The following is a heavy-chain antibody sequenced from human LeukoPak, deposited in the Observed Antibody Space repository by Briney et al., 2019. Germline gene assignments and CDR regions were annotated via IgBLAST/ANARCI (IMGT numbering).Heavy chain of an antibody. CDR2: ISAYNGNT. D-gene: IGHD2-15*01. J-gene: IGHJ5*02. V-gene: IGHV1-18*01. Sequence: EASVKVSCKASGYTFNSYGISWARQAPGQGLEWMGWISAYNGNTNYAQNLQGRVTMTTDTSTSTAYMELRSLRSDDTAVYFCATVIYCSGGSCFWRHWFDPWGQGTLVTVSS. CDR1: GYTFNSYG. CDR3: ATVIYCSGGSCFWRHWFDP.